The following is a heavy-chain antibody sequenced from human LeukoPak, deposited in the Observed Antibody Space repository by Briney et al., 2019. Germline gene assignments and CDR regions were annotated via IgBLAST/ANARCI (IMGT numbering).Heavy chain of an antibody. CDR1: GFTFSSYG. CDR2: ISSSGGST. J-gene: IGHJ6*03. V-gene: IGHV3-23*01. D-gene: IGHD3-9*01. CDR3: AKDGPLRYFDWLPTYYYYYMDV. Sequence: GGTLRLSCAASGFTFSSYGMTWVRQAPGKGLEWVSTISSSGGSTYYADSVQGRFTISRDNSKNTLYLQMNSLRAEDTAVYYCAKDGPLRYFDWLPTYYYYYMDVWGKGTTVTISS.